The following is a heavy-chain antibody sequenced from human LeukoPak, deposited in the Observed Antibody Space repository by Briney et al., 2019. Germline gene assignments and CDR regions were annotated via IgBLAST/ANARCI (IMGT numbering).Heavy chain of an antibody. V-gene: IGHV4-59*08. D-gene: IGHD6-19*01. J-gene: IGHJ4*02. CDR2: IYYSGST. Sequence: PSETLSLTCAVYGGSFSGYYWSWIRQPPGKGLEWIAYIYYSGSTNYNPSLKSRVTMSVDTSKNQFSLKLSSVTAADTAVYYCARHSQWLAIFDYWGQGTLVTVSS. CDR1: GGSFSGYY. CDR3: ARHSQWLAIFDY.